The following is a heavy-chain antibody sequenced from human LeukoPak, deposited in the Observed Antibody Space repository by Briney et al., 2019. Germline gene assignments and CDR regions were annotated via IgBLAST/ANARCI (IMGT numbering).Heavy chain of an antibody. Sequence: GGSLRLSCVASGFTFSSYGMHWVRQAPGKGLEWVAVISYDGSNKYYADSVKGRFTISRENSKNTLYLQMNSLRAEDTAVYYCAKEDFWSGYYTLHSYYFDYWGQGTLVTVSS. J-gene: IGHJ4*02. CDR1: GFTFSSYG. CDR3: AKEDFWSGYYTLHSYYFDY. V-gene: IGHV3-30*18. D-gene: IGHD3-3*01. CDR2: ISYDGSNK.